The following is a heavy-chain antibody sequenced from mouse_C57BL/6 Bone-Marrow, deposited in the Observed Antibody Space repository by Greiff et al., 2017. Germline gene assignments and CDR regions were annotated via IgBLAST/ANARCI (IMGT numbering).Heavy chain of an antibody. J-gene: IGHJ1*03. CDR1: GSNIKNTY. V-gene: IGHV14-3*01. CDR3: ARLDGSSSYWYCDV. Sequence: EVKLQESVAELVRPGASVKLSCTASGSNIKNTYMHWVKQRPEQGLEWIGRIDPANGNTKYAPKFQGKATITADTSSNTAYLQLSSLTSEDAAIYYGARLDGSSSYWYCDVWGTGTTVTVSS. CDR2: IDPANGNT. D-gene: IGHD1-1*01.